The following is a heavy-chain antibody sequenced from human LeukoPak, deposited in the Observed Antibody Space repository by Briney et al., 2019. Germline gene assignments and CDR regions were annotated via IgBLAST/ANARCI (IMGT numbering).Heavy chain of an antibody. Sequence: SQTLSLTCPISGDSVSSISAAWNWIRQSPSRGLECLGSTYYRSKGYNDYAVSVKGRITINPDTSRNQFSLHLNSVTPEDPAVYYCARVPVERLYYYFYMDVWGKGTTVTGSS. CDR1: GDSVSSISAA. V-gene: IGHV6-1*01. D-gene: IGHD1-26*01. CDR2: TYYRSKGYN. J-gene: IGHJ6*03. CDR3: ARVPVERLYYYFYMDV.